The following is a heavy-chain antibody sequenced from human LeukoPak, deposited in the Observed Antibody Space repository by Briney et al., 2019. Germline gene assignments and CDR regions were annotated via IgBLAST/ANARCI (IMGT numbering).Heavy chain of an antibody. D-gene: IGHD3-10*01. CDR1: GFTFSSYS. J-gene: IGHJ4*02. CDR2: ISSSSSYI. CDR3: ASLQPMVRGVISPLDY. V-gene: IGHV3-21*01. Sequence: GGSLRLSCAASGFTFSSYSMNWVRQAPGKGLEWVSSISSSSSYIYYADSVKGRFTISRDNAKNSLYLQMNSLRAEDTAVYYCASLQPMVRGVISPLDYWGQGTLVTVSS.